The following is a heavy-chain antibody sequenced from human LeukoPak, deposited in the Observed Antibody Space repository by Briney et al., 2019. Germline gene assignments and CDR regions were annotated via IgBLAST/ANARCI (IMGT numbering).Heavy chain of an antibody. CDR1: GFTFSSYA. D-gene: IGHD2-21*02. V-gene: IGHV3-23*01. CDR3: AKDRDSSRRGVDY. CDR2: ISGSGGTI. Sequence: GGSLRLSCAASGFTFSSYAISWVRQAPGKGLEWVSAISGSGGTIYYADSVKGRFTISRDNSKNTLYLQMNSLSAEDTAVYYCAKDRDSSRRGVDYWGQGTLVTVSS. J-gene: IGHJ4*02.